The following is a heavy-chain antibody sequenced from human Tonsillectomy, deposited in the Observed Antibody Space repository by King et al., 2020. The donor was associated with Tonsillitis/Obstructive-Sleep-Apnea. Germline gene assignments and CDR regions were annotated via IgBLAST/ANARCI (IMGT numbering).Heavy chain of an antibody. J-gene: IGHJ4*02. D-gene: IGHD6-13*01. CDR1: GFTFSNYW. CDR3: VRDLAAAGNLFYFDY. V-gene: IGHV3-7*04. CDR2: IKQGGSET. Sequence: VQLVESGGGLVQPGGSLRLSCAASGFTFSNYWMSWVRQAPGKGLEWVANIKQGGSETYYVDYVKGRFTISRDNAKNSLYLQMNSLRAEDTAVYYCVRDLAAAGNLFYFDYWGQGTLVTVSS.